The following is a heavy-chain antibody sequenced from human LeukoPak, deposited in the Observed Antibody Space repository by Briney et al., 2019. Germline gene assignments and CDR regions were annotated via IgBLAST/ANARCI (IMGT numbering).Heavy chain of an antibody. CDR3: ARHYDSKLSPLYY. CDR2: IYPGDSDT. D-gene: IGHD3-22*01. Sequence: GESLQISCQGSGYSFTSYWIGWVRQLPGKGLEGMGIIYPGDSDTRNSPSLQGQVTISAGKTNSTAYLEWSSLKAADPAMYYCARHYDSKLSPLYYCGQGTLVTVSS. V-gene: IGHV5-51*01. J-gene: IGHJ4*02. CDR1: GYSFTSYW.